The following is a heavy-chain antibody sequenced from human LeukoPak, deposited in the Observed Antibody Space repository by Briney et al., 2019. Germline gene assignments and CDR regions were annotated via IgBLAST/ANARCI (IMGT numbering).Heavy chain of an antibody. Sequence: PSETLSLTCAVYGGSFSDYYWSWIRQPPGKGLEWIGEINHSGSTNYNPSLKSRVTISVDTSKNQFSLKLSSVTAADTAVYYCARAPRQNWFDPWGQGTLVTVSS. CDR3: ARAPRQNWFDP. CDR1: GGSFSDYY. V-gene: IGHV4-34*01. J-gene: IGHJ5*02. CDR2: INHSGST.